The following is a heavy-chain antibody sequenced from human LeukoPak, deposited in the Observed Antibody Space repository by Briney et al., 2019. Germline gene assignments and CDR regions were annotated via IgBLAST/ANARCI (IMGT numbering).Heavy chain of an antibody. CDR2: IHYSGRT. D-gene: IGHD5-18*01. J-gene: IGHJ5*02. Sequence: SQTLSLTCIVSGDSISLFYWSWIRQPPGKGLEWIGYIHYSGRTNYNPSLKSRVTMSLDTSKNHFSLKLRSVTAADTAVYYCARVSPDTATDYGWFDPWGQGSLVTVSS. CDR1: GDSISLFY. CDR3: ARVSPDTATDYGWFDP. V-gene: IGHV4-59*01.